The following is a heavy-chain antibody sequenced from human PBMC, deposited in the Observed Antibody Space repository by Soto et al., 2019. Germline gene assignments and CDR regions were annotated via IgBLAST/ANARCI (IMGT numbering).Heavy chain of an antibody. Sequence: LRLSCAASGFIVSSYGMHWVRQAPGKGLEWVAVIWWDGSNSYYADSMQGRFTISRDNSKNTLYLQMNSLRAEDTGVYYCARRAYGDYGMDVWGQGTTVTVSS. CDR1: GFIVSSYG. V-gene: IGHV3-33*01. CDR3: ARRAYGDYGMDV. J-gene: IGHJ6*02. CDR2: IWWDGSNS. D-gene: IGHD4-17*01.